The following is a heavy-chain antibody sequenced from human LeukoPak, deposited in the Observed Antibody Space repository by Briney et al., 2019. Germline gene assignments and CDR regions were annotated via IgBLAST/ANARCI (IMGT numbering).Heavy chain of an antibody. CDR3: AKGYSYGYEPIDY. CDR1: GVTFSGYS. CDR2: ITATSLHI. D-gene: IGHD5-18*01. Sequence: PGGSLRLSCAASGVTFSGYSMNWVRQAPGKGLEWVSAITATSLHIYYADSVKGRFTISRDNAKNSLYLQMNSLRAEDTALYYCAKGYSYGYEPIDYWGQGTLVTVSS. J-gene: IGHJ4*02. V-gene: IGHV3-21*04.